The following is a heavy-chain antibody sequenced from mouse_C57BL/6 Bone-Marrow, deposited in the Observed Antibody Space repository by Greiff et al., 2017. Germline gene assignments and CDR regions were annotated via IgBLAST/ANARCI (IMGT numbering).Heavy chain of an antibody. CDR1: GYTFTSYW. CDR2: IYPSDSET. J-gene: IGHJ3*01. Sequence: QVQLQQPGAELVRPGSSVKLSCKASGYTFTSYWMDWVKQRPGQGLEWIGNIYPSDSETHYNQKFKDKATLTVDKSSSTAYMQLSSLTSEDSAVYYCARLNCPWFAYWGQGTLVTVSA. V-gene: IGHV1-61*01. CDR3: ARLNCPWFAY. D-gene: IGHD1-3*01.